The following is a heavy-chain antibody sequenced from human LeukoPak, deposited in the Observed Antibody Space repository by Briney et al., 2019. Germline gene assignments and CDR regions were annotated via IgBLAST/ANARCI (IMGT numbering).Heavy chain of an antibody. J-gene: IGHJ4*02. CDR1: GFTFSSYS. CDR2: ISSSSSYM. Sequence: GGSLRLSCAASGFTFSSYSMNWVRQAPGKGLEWVSSISSSSSYMYYADSVKGRFTISRDNAKNSLYLQMNSLRAEDTAVYYCSRGSVGATNWGQGTLVTVSS. D-gene: IGHD1-26*01. V-gene: IGHV3-21*01. CDR3: SRGSVGATN.